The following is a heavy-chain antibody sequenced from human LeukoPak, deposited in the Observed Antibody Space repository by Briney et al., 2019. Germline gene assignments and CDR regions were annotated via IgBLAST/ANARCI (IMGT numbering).Heavy chain of an antibody. V-gene: IGHV1-69*02. Sequence: ASVKVSCKASGGTSSNYTINWVRQAPGQGLEWMGRIIPMLGMANYAQKFQGRVTITADKSTSTAYMDLSSLRSEDTAMYYCARVGSPSPDWGSYNYGMDVWGQGTTVTVSS. CDR2: IIPMLGMA. D-gene: IGHD2-2*01. CDR1: GGTSSNYT. J-gene: IGHJ6*02. CDR3: ARVGSPSPDWGSYNYGMDV.